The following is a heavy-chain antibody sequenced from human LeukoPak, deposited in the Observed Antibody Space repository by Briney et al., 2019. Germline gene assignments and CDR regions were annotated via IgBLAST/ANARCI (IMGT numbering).Heavy chain of an antibody. CDR1: GGSISSGDYY. CDR2: IYYSGST. J-gene: IGHJ3*02. V-gene: IGHV4-61*08. D-gene: IGHD5-12*01. CDR3: ARVARTHSIVATVYDAFDI. Sequence: NPSQTLSLTCTVSGGSISSGDYYWSWIRQPPGKGLEWIGYIYYSGSTNYNPSLKSRVTISVDTSKNQFSLKLSSVTAADTAVYYCARVARTHSIVATVYDAFDIWGQGTMVTVSS.